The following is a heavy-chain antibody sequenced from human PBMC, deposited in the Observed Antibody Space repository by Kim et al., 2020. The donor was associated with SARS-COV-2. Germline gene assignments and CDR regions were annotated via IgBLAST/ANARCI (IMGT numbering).Heavy chain of an antibody. CDR3: ARGWQVGSAYYFDY. CDR1: GGSISNYY. Sequence: SETLSLTCTVSGGSISNYYWSWIRQPPGKGLEWIGYIYYSGSTNYNPSLKSRITISVDTSKKQFSLRLSSVTAADTAVYYCARGWQVGSAYYFDYWGQGTLVTVSS. V-gene: IGHV4-59*01. CDR2: IYYSGST. J-gene: IGHJ4*02. D-gene: IGHD6-19*01.